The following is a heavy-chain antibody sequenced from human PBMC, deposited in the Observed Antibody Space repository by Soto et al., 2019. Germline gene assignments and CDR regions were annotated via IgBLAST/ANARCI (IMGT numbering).Heavy chain of an antibody. J-gene: IGHJ4*02. D-gene: IGHD5-12*01. V-gene: IGHV3-30*18. CDR3: AKARDGYNPIDY. CDR1: GFTFSSYG. CDR2: ISYDGSNK. Sequence: QVQLVESGGGVVQPGRSLRLSCAASGFTFSSYGMHWIRQAPGKGLEWVAVISYDGSNKYYADSVKGRFTISRDNSKNTLYLQMNSLRAVDTAVYYCAKARDGYNPIDYWGQGTLVTVSS.